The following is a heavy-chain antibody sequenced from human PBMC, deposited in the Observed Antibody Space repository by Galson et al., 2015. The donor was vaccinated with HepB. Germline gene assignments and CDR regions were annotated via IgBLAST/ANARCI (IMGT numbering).Heavy chain of an antibody. D-gene: IGHD6-13*01. CDR1: GFTFSSYW. Sequence: SLRLSCAASGFTFSSYWMSWVRQAPGKGPEWVANIKQDGSEKYYVDSVKGRFIISRDNAKNSLYLQMNSLRAEDTAVYYCARAAGGLFFDYWGQGTLVTVSS. J-gene: IGHJ4*02. V-gene: IGHV3-7*03. CDR3: ARAAGGLFFDY. CDR2: IKQDGSEK.